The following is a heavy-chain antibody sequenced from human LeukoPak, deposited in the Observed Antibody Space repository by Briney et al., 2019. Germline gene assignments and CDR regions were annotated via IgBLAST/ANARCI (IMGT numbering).Heavy chain of an antibody. J-gene: IGHJ3*02. CDR2: IYYSGST. Sequence: PSETLSLTCTVSGGSISSYYWSWIRQPPGKGLEWIGYIYYSGSTNYNPSLKSRVTISVDASKNQFSLKLSSVTAADTAVYYCARGSDADAFDIWGQGTVVTVSS. CDR3: ARGSDADAFDI. CDR1: GGSISSYY. V-gene: IGHV4-59*01.